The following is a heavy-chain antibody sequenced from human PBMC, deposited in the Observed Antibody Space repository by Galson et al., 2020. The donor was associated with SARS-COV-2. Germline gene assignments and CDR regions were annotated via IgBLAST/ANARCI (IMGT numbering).Heavy chain of an antibody. V-gene: IGHV1-2*02. CDR1: GYTFTGYY. Sequence: ASVKVSCKASGYTFTGYYMHWVRQAPGQGLEWMGWINPNSGGTNYAQKFQGRVTMTRDTSISTAYMELSRLRSDDTAVYYCARGRGDIVVVPAATFDYWGQGTLVTVSS. D-gene: IGHD2-2*01. CDR3: ARGRGDIVVVPAATFDY. J-gene: IGHJ4*02. CDR2: INPNSGGT.